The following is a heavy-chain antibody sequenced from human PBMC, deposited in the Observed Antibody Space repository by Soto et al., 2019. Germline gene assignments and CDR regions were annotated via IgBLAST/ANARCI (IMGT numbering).Heavy chain of an antibody. D-gene: IGHD6-6*01. V-gene: IGHV5-10-1*01. Sequence: PGESLKISCNGSGYIFISYWISWVRQMPGKGLEWMGRIDPSDSYTNYSPSFQGHVTISADKSISTAYLQWSSLKASDTAMYYCARHFESWSSSSWGYLWGQGTLVTVSS. CDR3: ARHFESWSSSSWGYL. CDR1: GYIFISYW. CDR2: IDPSDSYT. J-gene: IGHJ4*02.